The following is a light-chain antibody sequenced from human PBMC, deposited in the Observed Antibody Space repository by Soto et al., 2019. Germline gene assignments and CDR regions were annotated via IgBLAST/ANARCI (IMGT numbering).Light chain of an antibody. CDR3: GTWDSSLSAVV. CDR1: SSNIGKNS. Sequence: QSVLTQPPSVSAAPGQKVTISCSGSSSNIGKNSVSWYQQLPGTAPKLLIFDNNQDDRFSGSKSGTSATLDITGLQTGDEADYYCGTWDSSLSAVVFGGGTKVTVL. J-gene: IGLJ3*02. CDR2: DNN. V-gene: IGLV1-51*01.